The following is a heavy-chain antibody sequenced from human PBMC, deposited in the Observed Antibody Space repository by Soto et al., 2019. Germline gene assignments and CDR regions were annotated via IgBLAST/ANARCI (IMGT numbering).Heavy chain of an antibody. V-gene: IGHV3-74*01. J-gene: IGHJ3*01. CDR3: ARGDRGAFDL. CDR1: GFTFSYYW. CDR2: IHSDGSST. D-gene: IGHD1-26*01. Sequence: EVQLVESGGGLVQPGESLRLSCAASGFTFSYYWMHWVRQAPGKGLVWVSRIHSDGSSTTYADSVKGRFTISRDNARKRLDLQMNSLRAEDTAVYYCARGDRGAFDLWGQGTVVTVSS.